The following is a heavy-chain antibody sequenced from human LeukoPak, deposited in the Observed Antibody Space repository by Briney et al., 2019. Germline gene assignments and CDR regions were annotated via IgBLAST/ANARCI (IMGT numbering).Heavy chain of an antibody. Sequence: GASVKVSCKASGYTFTSYYMHWVRQAPGQGLEWMGWINPNSGGTSYAPKFQGRVTMTRDTSINTAYMELNTLRFDDTAMYYCARGRIRGSGSPNWFDPWGQGTLVTVSS. J-gene: IGHJ5*02. CDR3: ARGRIRGSGSPNWFDP. D-gene: IGHD3-10*01. CDR1: GYTFTSYY. CDR2: INPNSGGT. V-gene: IGHV1-2*02.